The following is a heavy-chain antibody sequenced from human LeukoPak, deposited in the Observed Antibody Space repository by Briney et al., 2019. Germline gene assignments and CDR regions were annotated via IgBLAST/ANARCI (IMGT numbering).Heavy chain of an antibody. CDR3: ARDGSGWSFDY. CDR2: ISSSNYI. CDR1: GFTFSIYS. J-gene: IGHJ4*02. Sequence: GGSLRLSCAAFGFTFSIYSINWVRQAPGKGLEWVSSISSSNYIYYADSVKGRFTISRDNANNSLFLQMNSLRAEDTAVYYCARDGSGWSFDYWGQGTLVTVSS. D-gene: IGHD6-19*01. V-gene: IGHV3-21*01.